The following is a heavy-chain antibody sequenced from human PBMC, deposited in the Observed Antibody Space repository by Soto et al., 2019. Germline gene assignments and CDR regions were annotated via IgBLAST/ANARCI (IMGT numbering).Heavy chain of an antibody. J-gene: IGHJ6*02. Sequence: ASVKVSCKASGGTFSSYTISWVRQAPGQGLEWMGRIIPILGIANYAQKFQGRVTITADKSTSTAYMELSSLRSEDTAVYYCARAENYYGSGSYDSYYYGMDVWGQGTTVTSP. CDR3: ARAENYYGSGSYDSYYYGMDV. CDR1: GGTFSSYT. D-gene: IGHD3-10*01. CDR2: IIPILGIA. V-gene: IGHV1-69*02.